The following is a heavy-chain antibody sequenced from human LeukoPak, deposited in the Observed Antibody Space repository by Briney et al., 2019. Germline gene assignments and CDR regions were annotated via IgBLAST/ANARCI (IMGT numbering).Heavy chain of an antibody. Sequence: GGSLRLSCAASGFTFSSYSMNWVRQAPGKGLEWVSYISSSSSTIYYADSVKGRFTISRDSAKNSLYLQMNSLRAEDTAVYYCARAPRYGDFDYWGQGTLVTVSS. CDR2: ISSSSSTI. CDR3: ARAPRYGDFDY. J-gene: IGHJ4*02. V-gene: IGHV3-48*04. CDR1: GFTFSSYS. D-gene: IGHD4-17*01.